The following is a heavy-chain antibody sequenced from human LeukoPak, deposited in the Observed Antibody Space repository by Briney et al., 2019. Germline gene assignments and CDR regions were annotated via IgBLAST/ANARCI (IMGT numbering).Heavy chain of an antibody. Sequence: SETLSLTCTVSGGSISSYYWSWIRQPAGKGLEWIGRIYTSGSTNYNPSLKSRVTMSVDTSKNQFSLKLSSVTAVDTAVYYCARYCSSTSCPGDAFDIWGQGTMVTVSS. V-gene: IGHV4-4*07. J-gene: IGHJ3*02. CDR2: IYTSGST. CDR1: GGSISSYY. CDR3: ARYCSSTSCPGDAFDI. D-gene: IGHD2-2*01.